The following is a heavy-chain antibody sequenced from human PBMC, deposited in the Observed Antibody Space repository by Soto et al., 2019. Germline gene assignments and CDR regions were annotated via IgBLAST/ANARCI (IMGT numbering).Heavy chain of an antibody. CDR2: IYSGGAT. CDR3: ARDGTYNWV. Sequence: EVQLVESGGGLVQPGGSLRLYCAASGFTVSNNYMRWVRQAPGKGLEWVSLIYSGGATYYADSVKGRFTISRDNSKNTLDLQMNSLRAEDTAVYYCARDGTYNWVGGQGILVTVSS. J-gene: IGHJ4*02. CDR1: GFTVSNNY. D-gene: IGHD1-1*01. V-gene: IGHV3-66*01.